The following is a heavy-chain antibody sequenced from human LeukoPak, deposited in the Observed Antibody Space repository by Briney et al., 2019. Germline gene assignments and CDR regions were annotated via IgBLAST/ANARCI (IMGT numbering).Heavy chain of an antibody. D-gene: IGHD3-22*01. CDR1: GYTFTGYY. CDR3: ARPPPVLYYDSSGYYRVGDVDY. V-gene: IGHV1-2*02. CDR2: INPNSGGT. J-gene: IGHJ4*02. Sequence: ASVKVSCKASGYTFTGYYMHWVRQAPGQGLEWMGWINPNSGGTNYAQKFQGRVTMTRDTSISTAYMELSRLRSDDTAVYYCARPPPVLYYDSSGYYRVGDVDYWGQGTLVTVSS.